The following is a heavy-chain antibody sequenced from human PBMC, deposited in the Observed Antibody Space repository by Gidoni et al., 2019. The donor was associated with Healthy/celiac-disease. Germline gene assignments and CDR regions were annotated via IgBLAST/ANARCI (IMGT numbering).Heavy chain of an antibody. Sequence: QVQLVQSGAEVKKPGASVKVSCKASGYTFTSYDINWVRQATGQGLEWMGWMNPNSGNTGYAQKFQGRVTMTRNTSISTAYMELSSLRSEDTAVYYCARGLPALVVVVAARYDAWVYWGQGTLVTVSS. CDR1: GYTFTSYD. D-gene: IGHD2-15*01. CDR2: MNPNSGNT. CDR3: ARGLPALVVVVAARYDAWVY. V-gene: IGHV1-8*01. J-gene: IGHJ4*02.